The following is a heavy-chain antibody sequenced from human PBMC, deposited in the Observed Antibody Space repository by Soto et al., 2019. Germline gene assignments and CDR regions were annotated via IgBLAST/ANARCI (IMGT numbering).Heavy chain of an antibody. CDR2: IIPIFGTA. D-gene: IGHD6-13*01. CDR3: ARTAAGTLASDI. Sequence: GASVKVSCKASGGTFSSYAISWVRQAPGQGLEWMGGIIPIFGTANCAQKFQGRVTITADESTSTAYMELSSLRSEDTAVYYCARTAAGTLASDIWGQGTMVTVS. J-gene: IGHJ3*02. CDR1: GGTFSSYA. V-gene: IGHV1-69*13.